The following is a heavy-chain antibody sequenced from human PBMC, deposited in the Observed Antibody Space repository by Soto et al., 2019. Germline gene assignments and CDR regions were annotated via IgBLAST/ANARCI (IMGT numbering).Heavy chain of an antibody. CDR1: GGTFSSYT. V-gene: IGHV1-69*04. D-gene: IGHD2-2*01. J-gene: IGHJ5*02. Sequence: GASVKVSCKASGGTFSSYTISWVRQAPGQGLEWMGRIIPILGIANYAQKFQGRVTITADKSTSTAYMELSSLRSEDTAVYYCARDLSCGSTSCYSNWFDPWGQGTRVTVSS. CDR3: ARDLSCGSTSCYSNWFDP. CDR2: IIPILGIA.